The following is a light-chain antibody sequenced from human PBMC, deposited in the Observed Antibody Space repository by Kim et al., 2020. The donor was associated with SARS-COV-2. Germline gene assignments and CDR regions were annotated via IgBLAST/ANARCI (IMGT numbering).Light chain of an antibody. CDR3: QSYDSSLRRV. CDR2: TNT. V-gene: IGLV1-40*01. Sequence: GQRVTISCTGSSSNIGAGYDVHWYQQLPGTAPKLLIYTNTKRPSGVPDRFSGSKSGTSASLAITGLQAEDGADYYCQSYDSSLRRVFGGGTKLTVL. CDR1: SSNIGAGYD. J-gene: IGLJ3*02.